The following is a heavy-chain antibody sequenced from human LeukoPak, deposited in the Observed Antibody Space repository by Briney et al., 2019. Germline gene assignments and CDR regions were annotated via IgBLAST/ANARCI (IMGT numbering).Heavy chain of an antibody. CDR3: ARGRGSYSPYYFDY. Sequence: GGSLRLSCAASGFTFSTYAMSWVRQAPGKGLECVSGINWNGGSTGYADSVKGRFTISRDNAKNSLYLQMNSLRAEDTALYYCARGRGSYSPYYFDYWGQGTLVTVSS. J-gene: IGHJ4*02. V-gene: IGHV3-20*04. D-gene: IGHD1-26*01. CDR2: INWNGGST. CDR1: GFTFSTYA.